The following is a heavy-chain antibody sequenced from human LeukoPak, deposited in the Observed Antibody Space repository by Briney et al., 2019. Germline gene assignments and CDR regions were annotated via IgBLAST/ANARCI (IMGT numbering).Heavy chain of an antibody. CDR2: IYYGGST. Sequence: SETLSLTCTVSGGSISSYYWSWIRQPPGKELEWIGYIYYGGSTNYNPSLKSRVTISVDTSKNQFSLKLNSVTAADTAVYYCASSPSITMILVWGQGTLVTVSS. D-gene: IGHD3-22*01. CDR3: ASSPSITMILV. V-gene: IGHV4-59*01. CDR1: GGSISSYY. J-gene: IGHJ4*02.